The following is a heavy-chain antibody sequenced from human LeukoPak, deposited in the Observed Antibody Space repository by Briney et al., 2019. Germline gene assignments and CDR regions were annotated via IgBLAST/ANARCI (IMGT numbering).Heavy chain of an antibody. Sequence: SVKVSCKASGYTFTGYYMHWVRQAPGQGLEWMGGIIPIFGTANYAQKFQGRVTITADESTSTAYMELSSLRSEDTAVYYCARDVDGDYFDYWGQGTLVTVSS. J-gene: IGHJ4*02. CDR1: GYTFTGYY. CDR2: IIPIFGTA. V-gene: IGHV1-69*13. D-gene: IGHD3-9*01. CDR3: ARDVDGDYFDY.